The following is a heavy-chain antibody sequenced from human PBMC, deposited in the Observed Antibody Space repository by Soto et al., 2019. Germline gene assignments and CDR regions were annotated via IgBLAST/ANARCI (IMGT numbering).Heavy chain of an antibody. CDR1: GYTFTSYD. CDR2: MDPNSGVT. Sequence: QVHLVQSGAEVKKPGASVKVSCKTSGYTFTSYDINWGRQAPGQGLEWLGWMDPNSGVTGYAQKCKGRVSMTRNISTDTAHMDLRSLRSEDTAVYSCAREGKFGFCRKGVDVWGQGTTVAVSS. J-gene: IGHJ6*02. D-gene: IGHD2-15*01. V-gene: IGHV1-8*01. CDR3: AREGKFGFCRKGVDV.